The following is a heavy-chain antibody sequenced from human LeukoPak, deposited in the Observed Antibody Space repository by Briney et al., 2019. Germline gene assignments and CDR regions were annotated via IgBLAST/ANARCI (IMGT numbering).Heavy chain of an antibody. CDR3: ARVGYGSGSS. D-gene: IGHD3-10*01. CDR2: INHSGST. Sequence: SETLSLTCAVYGGSFSGYYWSWIRQPLGKGLEWIGEINHSGSTNYNPSLKSRVTISVDTSKNQFSLKLSSVTAADTAVYYCARVGYGSGSSWGQGTLVTVSS. CDR1: GGSFSGYY. J-gene: IGHJ5*02. V-gene: IGHV4-34*01.